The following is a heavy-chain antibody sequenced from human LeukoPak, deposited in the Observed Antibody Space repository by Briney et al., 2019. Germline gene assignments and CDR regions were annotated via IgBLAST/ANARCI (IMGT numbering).Heavy chain of an antibody. CDR2: ISAYNGNT. D-gene: IGHD3-10*01. V-gene: IGHV1-18*01. CDR1: GYTFTSYG. Sequence: APMKVSCKASGYTFTSYGISWVRQAPGQGLEWMGWISAYNGNTNYAQKLQGRVTMTTDTSTSTAYMELRSLRSDDTAVYYCAREPQLLWFGEFDYWGQGTLVTVSS. CDR3: AREPQLLWFGEFDY. J-gene: IGHJ4*02.